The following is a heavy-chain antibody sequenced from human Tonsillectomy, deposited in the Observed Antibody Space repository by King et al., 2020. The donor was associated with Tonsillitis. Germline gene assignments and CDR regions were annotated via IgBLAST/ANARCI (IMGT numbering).Heavy chain of an antibody. CDR3: ARASKNFGYPYYYYYMDV. CDR1: GVSISSYY. V-gene: IGHV4-59*01. J-gene: IGHJ6*03. D-gene: IGHD3-16*02. CDR2: IYYSGST. Sequence: QLQESGPGLVKPSETLSLTCTVSGVSISSYYWSWIRQPPGKGLEWIGYIYYSGSTNYNPSLRSRVTISVDTSKNQFSLKLSSVTAGDTAVYYCARASKNFGYPYYYYYMDVWGKGTTVTVSS.